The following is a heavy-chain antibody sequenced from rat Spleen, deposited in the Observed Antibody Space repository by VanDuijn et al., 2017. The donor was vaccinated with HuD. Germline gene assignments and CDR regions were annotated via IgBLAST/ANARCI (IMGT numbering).Heavy chain of an antibody. Sequence: EVQLVESGGGLVQPGRSLKLSCAASGFTFSDYNMAWVRQAPKKGLEWVATISYDGSNTYYRASVKGRFTISRDNGKSTLYLQMNSLRSEDTATYYCSRADYYYGSYPLDYWGQGVMVTISS. CDR1: GFTFSDYN. J-gene: IGHJ2*01. D-gene: IGHD1-2*01. V-gene: IGHV5-7*01. CDR2: ISYDGSNT. CDR3: SRADYYYGSYPLDY.